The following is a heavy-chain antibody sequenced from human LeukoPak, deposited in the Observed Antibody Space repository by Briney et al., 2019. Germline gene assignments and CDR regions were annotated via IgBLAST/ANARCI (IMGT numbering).Heavy chain of an antibody. J-gene: IGHJ3*01. V-gene: IGHV1-18*01. CDR1: GYTFTSYG. Sequence: GASVKVSCKASGYTFTSYGISWVRQAPGQGLEWMGWISAYNGNTNYAQKFQGRVTMTRDTSISTAYMELSSLRSGDTAVYYCARAGVWDYSDTSGYHNGAFDFWGQGTMVTVSS. CDR3: ARAGVWDYSDTSGYHNGAFDF. CDR2: ISAYNGNT. D-gene: IGHD3-22*01.